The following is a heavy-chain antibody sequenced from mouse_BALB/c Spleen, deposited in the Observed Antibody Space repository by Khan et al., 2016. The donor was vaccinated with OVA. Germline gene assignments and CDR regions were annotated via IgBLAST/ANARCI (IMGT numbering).Heavy chain of an antibody. CDR3: AREEPLYYFDY. CDR2: IYPGTDNT. J-gene: IGHJ2*01. V-gene: IGHV1-76*01. Sequence: QVQLQQSGAELVRPGASVKLSCKTSGYIFTSYWIHWIKLRSGQGLEWIARIYPGTDNTYYNEKFKDKATLTADKPSSTAYMQLSSLRSEDSAVYFCAREEPLYYFDYGGQGTTLTVSS. CDR1: GYIFTSYW. D-gene: IGHD6-1*01.